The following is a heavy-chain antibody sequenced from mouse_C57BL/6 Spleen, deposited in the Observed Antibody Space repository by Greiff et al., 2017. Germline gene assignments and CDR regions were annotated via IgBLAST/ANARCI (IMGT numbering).Heavy chain of an antibody. Sequence: QVQLQQSGAELARPGASVKLSCKASGYTFTSYGISWVKQRTGQGLEWIGEIYPRSGNTYYNEKFKGKATLTADKSSSTAYMELRSLTSEDSAVYFCARQYYGSSYVYAMDYWGQGTSVTVSS. CDR2: IYPRSGNT. CDR1: GYTFTSYG. V-gene: IGHV1-81*01. CDR3: ARQYYGSSYVYAMDY. J-gene: IGHJ4*01. D-gene: IGHD1-1*01.